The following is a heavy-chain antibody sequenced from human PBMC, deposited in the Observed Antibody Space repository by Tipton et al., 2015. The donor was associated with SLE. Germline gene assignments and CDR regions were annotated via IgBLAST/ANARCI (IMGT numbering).Heavy chain of an antibody. CDR1: GFTFSSYG. J-gene: IGHJ4*02. Sequence: SLRLSCAASGFTFSSYGMHWVRQAPGKGLEWVAVIWYDGSNKYYADSVKGRFTISRDNAKDSLYLQMNSLRAEDTAVYYCARDATTVVTPDYFDYWGQGTLVTVSS. CDR2: IWYDGSNK. V-gene: IGHV3-33*01. CDR3: ARDATTVVTPDYFDY. D-gene: IGHD4-23*01.